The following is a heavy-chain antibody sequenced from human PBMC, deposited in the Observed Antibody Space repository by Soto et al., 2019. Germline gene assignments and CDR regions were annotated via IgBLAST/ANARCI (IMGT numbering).Heavy chain of an antibody. CDR2: MNPNSGNT. J-gene: IGHJ6*03. Sequence: ASVKVSCKASGYTFTSYDINWVRQATGQGLEWMGWMNPNSGNTGYAQKFQGRVTMTRNTSISTAYMELSSLRSEDTAVYYCARVDSGYDYYYYYMDVWGKGTTVTVSS. D-gene: IGHD5-12*01. CDR1: GYTFTSYD. V-gene: IGHV1-8*02. CDR3: ARVDSGYDYYYYYMDV.